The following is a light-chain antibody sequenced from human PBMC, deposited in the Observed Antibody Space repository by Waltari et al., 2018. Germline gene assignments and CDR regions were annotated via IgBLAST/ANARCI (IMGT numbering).Light chain of an antibody. V-gene: IGKV4-1*01. Sequence: DIVMTQSPDSLAVSLVERATINCKSSQSVLYSSNNKNYLAWYQRKPGQPPKLLIYWASTREFGVTHRFRGSGSGTDFTLTISSLQAEDVAVYYCQQYYSTPPHTFGQGTKLEIK. CDR2: WAS. CDR3: QQYYSTPPHT. J-gene: IGKJ2*01. CDR1: QSVLYSSNNKNY.